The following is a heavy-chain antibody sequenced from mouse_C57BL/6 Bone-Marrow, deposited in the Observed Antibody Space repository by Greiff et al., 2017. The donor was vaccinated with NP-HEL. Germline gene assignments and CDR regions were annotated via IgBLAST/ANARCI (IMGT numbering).Heavy chain of an antibody. CDR2: ITHSGET. D-gene: IGHD1-1*02. J-gene: IGHJ2*01. Sequence: VQLQESGPGLVKPSPSLFLSCSITGFPITSGYYWIWIRQSPGKPLEWLGYITHSGETFYNPSLQSPLPITRETSNNQFFLQLTSVTTEDTAMYYCTGYVGYWGQGTTLTVSS. V-gene: IGHV12-3*01. CDR3: TGYVGY. CDR1: GFPITSGYY.